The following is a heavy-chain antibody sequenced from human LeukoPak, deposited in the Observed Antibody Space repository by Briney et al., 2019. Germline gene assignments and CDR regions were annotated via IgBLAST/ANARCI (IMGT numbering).Heavy chain of an antibody. J-gene: IGHJ4*02. D-gene: IGHD1-26*01. CDR2: ISWDGGNT. CDR1: GFTFDDYA. Sequence: PGGSLRLSCAASGFTFDDYAMHWVRQAPGKGLEWVSLISWDGGNTYYADSMKGRFTISRDNSKNSLYLQMNSLRAQDTALYYCAKDFSREGVGATFDYWGQGTLVTVSS. V-gene: IGHV3-43D*04. CDR3: AKDFSREGVGATFDY.